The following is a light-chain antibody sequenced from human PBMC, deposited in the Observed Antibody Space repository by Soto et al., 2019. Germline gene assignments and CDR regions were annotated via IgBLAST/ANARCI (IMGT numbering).Light chain of an antibody. Sequence: EIVLTQSPGTLSLSPGERATLSCRASQSVSSSYLAWYQQKPGQAPRLLIYGASSRATGIPDRYSGSGSGTDFTLTISRLEPEDFAVYYCQQYGSSRETFGQGTKVDI. CDR2: GAS. CDR1: QSVSSSY. J-gene: IGKJ1*01. V-gene: IGKV3-20*01. CDR3: QQYGSSRET.